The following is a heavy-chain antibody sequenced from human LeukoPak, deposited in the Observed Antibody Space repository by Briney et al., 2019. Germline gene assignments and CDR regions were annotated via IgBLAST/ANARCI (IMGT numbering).Heavy chain of an antibody. D-gene: IGHD3-10*01. J-gene: IGHJ6*02. Sequence: SQTLSLTCAISGDSVSSNSAAWNWIRQSPSRGLEWLGRTYYRSKWYNDYAVSVKSRITINPDTSKNQFSLQLNSVTPEDTAVYYCASYRYYGSVNEYYYYGMDVWGQGTTVTVSS. CDR3: ASYRYYGSVNEYYYYGMDV. CDR1: GDSVSSNSAA. CDR2: TYYRSKWYN. V-gene: IGHV6-1*01.